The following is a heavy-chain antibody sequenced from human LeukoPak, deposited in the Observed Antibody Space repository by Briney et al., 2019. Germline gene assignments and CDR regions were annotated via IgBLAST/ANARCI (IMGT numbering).Heavy chain of an antibody. CDR3: AKGGRASKPSDFDY. CDR1: GLTLTDYG. D-gene: IGHD3-16*01. CDR2: IRNDGSDK. J-gene: IGHJ4*02. V-gene: IGHV3-30*02. Sequence: GGSLRPSCAVSGLTLTDYGIHWVRQDPGKGLEWVAFIRNDGSDKYYADSVRGRFTLSRDNPKNTAYLQMTSLRTGATAVYSCAKGGRASKPSDFDYCGQATLVTVSS.